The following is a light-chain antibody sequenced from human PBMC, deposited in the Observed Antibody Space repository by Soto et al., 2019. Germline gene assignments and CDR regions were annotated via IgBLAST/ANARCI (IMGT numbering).Light chain of an antibody. J-gene: IGKJ1*01. Sequence: EIVLTHSPGTLSLSPLKRATLSCRVSQSVGSNYLAWYQQRPGQPPKLLFFGASHRAPDIPDRFSGSGSGTNFTLTISRLEAEDFAVYYCQQYGSSIQTFGQGTQVDIK. CDR3: QQYGSSIQT. CDR1: QSVGSNY. CDR2: GAS. V-gene: IGKV3-20*01.